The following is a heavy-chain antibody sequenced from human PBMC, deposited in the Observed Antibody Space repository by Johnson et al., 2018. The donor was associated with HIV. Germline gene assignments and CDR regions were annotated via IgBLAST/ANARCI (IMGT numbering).Heavy chain of an antibody. D-gene: IGHD3-10*01. CDR3: ARDGSQRRTEYDEHRDGSRAVGATTACNI. Sequence: QVQLVESGGGLVKPGGSLRLPCAASGSTFRDYYMSWNRQAPGKGLEWASYISTSGTTIYYADSVKGRFSISRDNIKTSLYMQINSLRVEDTTVYYCARDGSQRRTEYDEHRDGSRAVGATTACNIRGQGTWVTVS. CDR2: ISTSGTTI. CDR1: GSTFRDYY. J-gene: IGHJ3*02. V-gene: IGHV3-11*04.